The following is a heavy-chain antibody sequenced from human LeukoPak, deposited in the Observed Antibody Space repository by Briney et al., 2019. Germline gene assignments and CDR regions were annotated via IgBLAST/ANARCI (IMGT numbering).Heavy chain of an antibody. CDR3: ARGELYSSSVYFDY. CDR1: GYTFTSYD. V-gene: IGHV1-8*01. J-gene: IGHJ4*02. Sequence: ASVKVSCKASGYTFTSYDINWVRQATGQGLEWMGWMNPNSGNTGYAQKFQGRVTMTRNTSISTAYMELSSLRSEDTAVYYCARGELYSSSVYFDYWGQGTLVTVSS. D-gene: IGHD6-6*01. CDR2: MNPNSGNT.